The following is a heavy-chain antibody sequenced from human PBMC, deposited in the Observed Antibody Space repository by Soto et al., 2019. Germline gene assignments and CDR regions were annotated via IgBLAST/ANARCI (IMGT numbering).Heavy chain of an antibody. V-gene: IGHV4-39*01. CDR3: ARQSASSSTWFDP. CDR2: IYYSGST. Sequence: SETLSLTCTVSGGSISSSSYYWGWIRQPPGKGLEWIGSIYYSGSTYYNPSLKSRVTISVDTSKNQFSLKLSSVTAADTAVYYCARQSASSSTWFDPWGQGTLVTVSS. D-gene: IGHD1-26*01. J-gene: IGHJ5*02. CDR1: GGSISSSSYY.